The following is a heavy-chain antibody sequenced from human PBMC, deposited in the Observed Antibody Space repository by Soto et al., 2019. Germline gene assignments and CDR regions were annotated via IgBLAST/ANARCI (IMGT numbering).Heavy chain of an antibody. CDR3: ARDTGTYYDFWSGYYGYMDV. J-gene: IGHJ6*03. CDR2: IYYSGST. D-gene: IGHD3-3*01. CDR1: GCSFSSYY. Sequence: SETLSLTCTVSGCSFSSYYWSWIRQPPGKGLEWIGYIYYSGSTNYNPSLKSRVTISVDTSKNQFSLKLSSVTTADTAVYYCARDTGTYYDFWSGYYGYMDVWGKGTTVTVSS. V-gene: IGHV4-59*01.